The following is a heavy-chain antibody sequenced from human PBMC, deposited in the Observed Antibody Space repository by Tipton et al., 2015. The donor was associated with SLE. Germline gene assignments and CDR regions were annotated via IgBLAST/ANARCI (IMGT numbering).Heavy chain of an antibody. Sequence: TLSPTCDVSGGSISSGNWWTWVRQPPGKGLEWIGEIYHSGNVNYKASLRSRVTLSIDKFRNQFSMMLTSVTAADTAVYYCARVSSSTRYSFPFDFWGQGVLVTVSA. CDR2: IYHSGNV. D-gene: IGHD2-21*01. J-gene: IGHJ4*02. CDR1: GGSISSGNW. V-gene: IGHV4/OR15-8*02. CDR3: ARVSSSTRYSFPFDF.